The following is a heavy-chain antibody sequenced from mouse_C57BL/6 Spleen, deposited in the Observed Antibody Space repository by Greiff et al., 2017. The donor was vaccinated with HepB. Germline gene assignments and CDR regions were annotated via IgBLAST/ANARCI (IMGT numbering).Heavy chain of an antibody. D-gene: IGHD4-1*01. CDR2: IDPSDSYT. J-gene: IGHJ4*01. Sequence: QVHVKQPGAELVKPGASVKLSCKASGYTFTSYWMQWVKQRPGQGLEWIGEIDPSDSYTNYNQKFKGKATLTVDTSSSTAYMQLSSLTSEDSAVYYCARRELGYYYAMDYWGQGTSVTVSS. V-gene: IGHV1-50*01. CDR3: ARRELGYYYAMDY. CDR1: GYTFTSYW.